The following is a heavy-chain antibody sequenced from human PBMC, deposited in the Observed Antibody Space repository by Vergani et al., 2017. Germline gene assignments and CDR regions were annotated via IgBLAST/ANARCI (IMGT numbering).Heavy chain of an antibody. V-gene: IGHV3-23*04. CDR2: ISGSGGST. CDR3: ARVGQLERYYMDV. CDR1: GFTFSSYS. J-gene: IGHJ6*03. Sequence: EVQLVESGGGLVQPGGSLRLSCAASGFTFSSYSMNWVRQAPGKGLEWVSAISGSGGSTYYADSVKGRFTISGDNAKNTLYLQMNSLRAEDTAVYYCARVGQLERYYMDVWGKGTTVTVSS. D-gene: IGHD1-1*01.